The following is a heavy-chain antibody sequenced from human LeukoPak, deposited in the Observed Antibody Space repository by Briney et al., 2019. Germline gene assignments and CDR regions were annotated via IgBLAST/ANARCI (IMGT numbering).Heavy chain of an antibody. CDR1: GYSFSSGYY. V-gene: IGHV4-38-2*02. Sequence: SETLSLTCTVSGYSFSSGYYWGWIRQPPGKGMEWIGSIHHSGSTYYNPSLKSRVTISVDSSKNLFSLKLSSVIAADTAVYYCAREWNYYAFEIWGQGTMVSVSS. CDR2: IHHSGST. D-gene: IGHD1-7*01. CDR3: AREWNYYAFEI. J-gene: IGHJ3*02.